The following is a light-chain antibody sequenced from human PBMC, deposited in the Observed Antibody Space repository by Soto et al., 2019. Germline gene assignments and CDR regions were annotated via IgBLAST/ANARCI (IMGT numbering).Light chain of an antibody. CDR3: QQTSSTPYS. CDR2: GAS. J-gene: IGKJ2*03. V-gene: IGKV1-39*01. CDR1: QNIYSY. Sequence: DIQMTQSPSSLSASVGDRVTITCRASQNIYSYLNWYQQQPGKAPKLLIYGASRLQSGVTSRFSGSGSWADFTLTISSLQPEDFATYSCQQTSSTPYSFGQGTKVEIK.